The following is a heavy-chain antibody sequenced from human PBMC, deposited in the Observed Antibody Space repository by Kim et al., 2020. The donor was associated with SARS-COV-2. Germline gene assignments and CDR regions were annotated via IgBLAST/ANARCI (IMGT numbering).Heavy chain of an antibody. V-gene: IGHV3-7*04. J-gene: IGHJ4*02. Sequence: TFNVESVKGRFTVTRENAKNSLYVQMNSLGPEDTAVYYCARDDGGRSVDYWGQGTLVTVSS. CDR3: ARDDGGRSVDY. CDR2: T.